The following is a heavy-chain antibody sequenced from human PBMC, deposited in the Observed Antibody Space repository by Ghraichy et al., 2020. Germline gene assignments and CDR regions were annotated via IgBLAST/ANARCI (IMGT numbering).Heavy chain of an antibody. CDR3: AVHHYDSSGYRLKGPDSVALFDY. CDR1: GGSFSGYY. CDR2: INHSGST. D-gene: IGHD3-22*01. V-gene: IGHV4-34*01. Sequence: GSLSLTCAVYGGSFSGYYWSWIRQPPGKGLEWIGEINHSGSTNYNPSLKSRVTISVDTSKNQFSLKLSSVTAADTAVYYCAVHHYDSSGYRLKGPDSVALFDYWGQGTLVTVSS. J-gene: IGHJ4*02.